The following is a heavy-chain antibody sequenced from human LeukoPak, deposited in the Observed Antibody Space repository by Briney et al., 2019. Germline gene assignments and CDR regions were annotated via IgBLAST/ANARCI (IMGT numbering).Heavy chain of an antibody. J-gene: IGHJ4*01. Sequence: PGGSLRLACAASGFPFSTHSLNWVRQAPGKGLEWVSSISAGGDLVYYGNSVKGRFTMSRDNAKNSLHLQMDSLTAEDTAVYYCVRDNYDRTTYAYFDSWGHGTLVTVSS. CDR1: GFPFSTHS. V-gene: IGHV3-21*01. D-gene: IGHD3-22*01. CDR2: ISAGGDLV. CDR3: VRDNYDRTTYAYFDS.